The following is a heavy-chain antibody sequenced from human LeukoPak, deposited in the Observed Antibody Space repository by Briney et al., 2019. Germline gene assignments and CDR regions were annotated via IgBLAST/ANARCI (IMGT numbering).Heavy chain of an antibody. D-gene: IGHD3-3*01. V-gene: IGHV4-39*01. CDR3: ARTYYDFWSGYYSYYYYYMDV. Sequence: PSETLSLTCIVSGGSISSSSYYWGWLRQPPGKGLEWIGSIYYSGSTYYNPSLKSRVTISEDTSKNQFSLKLSSVTAADTAVYYCARTYYDFWSGYYSYYYYYMDVWGKGTTVTVSS. J-gene: IGHJ6*03. CDR2: IYYSGST. CDR1: GGSISSSSYY.